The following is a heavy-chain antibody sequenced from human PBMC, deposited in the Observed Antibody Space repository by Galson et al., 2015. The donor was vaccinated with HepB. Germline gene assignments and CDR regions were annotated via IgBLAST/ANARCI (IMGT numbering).Heavy chain of an antibody. V-gene: IGHV6-1*01. CDR2: TYYRSKWYN. CDR3: ARGGVSYYYYGMDV. Sequence: CAISGDSVSSNSAAWNWIRQSPSRGLEWLGRTYYRSKWYNDYAVSVKSRITINPDTSKNQFSLQLNSVTPEDTAVYYCARGGVSYYYYGMDVWGQGTTVTVSS. J-gene: IGHJ6*02. D-gene: IGHD3-16*01. CDR1: GDSVSSNSAA.